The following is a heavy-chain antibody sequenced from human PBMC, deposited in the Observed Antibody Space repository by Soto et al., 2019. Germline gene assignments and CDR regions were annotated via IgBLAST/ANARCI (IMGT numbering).Heavy chain of an antibody. Sequence: SVKVSCKASGGTFSSYAISWVLQAPGQGLEWMGWIIPIFGTANYAQKLQGRVTMTTDTSTSTAYMELRSLRSDDTAVYYCARVRYCSSTSCSNSDYYYYGMDVWGQGTTVTVSS. CDR2: IIPIFGTA. D-gene: IGHD2-2*01. CDR3: ARVRYCSSTSCSNSDYYYYGMDV. V-gene: IGHV1-69*05. J-gene: IGHJ6*02. CDR1: GGTFSSYA.